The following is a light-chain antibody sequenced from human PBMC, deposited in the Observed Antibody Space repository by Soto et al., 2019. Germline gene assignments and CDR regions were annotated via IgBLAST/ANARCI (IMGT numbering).Light chain of an antibody. Sequence: IQLTPSPSSLSASVGDRVTITCRASQTIDSYLNWFQQKPGMAPKLLIYAASKLQSGVPSRFRGSGSGTDFTLTIDTLQPDDFASYYCQQTRSGITFGQGTRLEI. CDR3: QQTRSGIT. CDR2: AAS. J-gene: IGKJ5*01. V-gene: IGKV1-39*01. CDR1: QTIDSY.